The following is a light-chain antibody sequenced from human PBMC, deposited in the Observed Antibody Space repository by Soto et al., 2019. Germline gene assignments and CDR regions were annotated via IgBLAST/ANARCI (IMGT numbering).Light chain of an antibody. CDR3: QQLNTFPPFFT. V-gene: IGKV1-9*01. Sequence: DIQLTQSPSFLSASVGDRVTITCRASQGIRSYLAWYQQRPGKAPELLIYGASTLRPGGASRFSGSGSGTEFTLTISSLQPEDFETYFCQQLNTFPPFFTFGPGTKVDIK. CDR2: GAS. J-gene: IGKJ3*01. CDR1: QGIRSY.